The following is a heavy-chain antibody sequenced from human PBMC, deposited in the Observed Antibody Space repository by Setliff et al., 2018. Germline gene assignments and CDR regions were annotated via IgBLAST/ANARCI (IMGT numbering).Heavy chain of an antibody. D-gene: IGHD3-22*01. CDR1: GYTFTGYY. Sequence: ASVKVSCKASGYTFTGYYMHWVRQAPGQGLEWMGWINPNSGGTNYAQKFQGRATMTRDTSISTAYMELSRLRSDDTAVYYCARVAPHYYDSSGTNWFDPWGQGTLVTVSS. V-gene: IGHV1-2*02. J-gene: IGHJ5*02. CDR3: ARVAPHYYDSSGTNWFDP. CDR2: INPNSGGT.